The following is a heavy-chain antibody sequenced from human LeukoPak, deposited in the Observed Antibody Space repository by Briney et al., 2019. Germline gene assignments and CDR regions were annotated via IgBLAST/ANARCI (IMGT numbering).Heavy chain of an antibody. CDR3: AKTGIDRRVFGELFDY. CDR2: ISYDGSNK. D-gene: IGHD3-10*02. CDR1: GFTFSSYG. J-gene: IGHJ4*02. V-gene: IGHV3-30*18. Sequence: PGGSLRLSCAASGFTFSSYGMHWVRQAPGKGLEWVAVISYDGSNKYYADSVKGRFTISRDNSKNTLYLQMNSLRAEDTAVYYCAKTGIDRRVFGELFDYWGQGTLVTVSS.